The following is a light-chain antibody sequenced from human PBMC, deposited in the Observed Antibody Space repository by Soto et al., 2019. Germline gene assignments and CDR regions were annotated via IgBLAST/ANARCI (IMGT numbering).Light chain of an antibody. CDR2: RAS. V-gene: IGKV3-20*01. CDR1: QRVXNNY. J-gene: IGKJ1*01. Sequence: EIVLTQSPGTLSLSPGERATLSCRASQRVXNNYLAWYQQKPGQAPRLLXARASNKATGSPDRLSGSGSGTEFILTISGLEPEDSGIYHCHQHGGSPETFGQGTKVDIK. CDR3: HQHGGSPET.